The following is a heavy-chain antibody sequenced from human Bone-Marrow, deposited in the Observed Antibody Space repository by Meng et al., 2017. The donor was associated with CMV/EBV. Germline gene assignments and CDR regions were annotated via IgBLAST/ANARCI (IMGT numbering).Heavy chain of an antibody. V-gene: IGHV1-18*01. CDR1: GYTFTSYG. D-gene: IGHD3-22*01. Sequence: ASVKVSCKASGYTFTSYGISWVRQAPGQGLEWMGWISAYNGNTNYAQKFQGRVTMTTDTSTSTAYMELRSLRSDDTAVYYCARDAVDYYDSSGYYMSYWGQGTLVTVSS. J-gene: IGHJ4*02. CDR3: ARDAVDYYDSSGYYMSY. CDR2: ISAYNGNT.